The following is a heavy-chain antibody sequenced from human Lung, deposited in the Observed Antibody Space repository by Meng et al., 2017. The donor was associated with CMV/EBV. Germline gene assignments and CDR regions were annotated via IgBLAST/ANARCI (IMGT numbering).Heavy chain of an antibody. J-gene: IGHJ4*02. CDR2: FDSEDGET. D-gene: IGHD3-9*01. Sequence: QVQLVQSGAEVKKPGASVKVFXKVSGYTLTELSMHWVRQAPGKGLEWMGGFDSEDGETIYAQKFQGRVTMTEDTSTDTAYMELSSLRSEDTAVYYCATDRRYDILTGYFDYWGQGTLVTVSS. CDR1: GYTLTELS. CDR3: ATDRRYDILTGYFDY. V-gene: IGHV1-24*01.